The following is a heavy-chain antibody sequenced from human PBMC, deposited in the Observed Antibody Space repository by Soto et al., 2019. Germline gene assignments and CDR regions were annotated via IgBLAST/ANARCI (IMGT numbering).Heavy chain of an antibody. J-gene: IGHJ4*02. V-gene: IGHV3-11*06. CDR2: ISTSSSYT. CDR3: ARFFTPSDTPGDEFDF. CDR1: GFTFSDHY. D-gene: IGHD2-15*01. Sequence: GGSLRLSCVASGFTFSDHYMTWIRQAPGKGLEWLSYISTSSSYTNYADSVKGRFTISRDNAKNTVYLQMNGLRADDTSVYYCARFFTPSDTPGDEFDFRARRSSVTVSA.